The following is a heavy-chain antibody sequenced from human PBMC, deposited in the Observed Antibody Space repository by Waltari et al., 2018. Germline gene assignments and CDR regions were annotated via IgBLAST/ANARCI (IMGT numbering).Heavy chain of an antibody. CDR1: GFTFSRHG. D-gene: IGHD2-15*01. Sequence: QVRLVESGGGMVQSGGSLRLSCEASGFTFSRHGLHWVRQAPGKGLEWVAFITYDGSRKFYADAVKGRFTISRDNSNDILFLDMNNLRRDDTAVYFCARGSAGKPLDNWGQGALVTVSS. CDR3: ARGSAGKPLDN. J-gene: IGHJ4*02. V-gene: IGHV3-30*03. CDR2: ITYDGSRK.